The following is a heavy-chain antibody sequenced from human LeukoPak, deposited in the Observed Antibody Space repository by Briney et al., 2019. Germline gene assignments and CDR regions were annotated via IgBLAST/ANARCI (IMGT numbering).Heavy chain of an antibody. J-gene: IGHJ4*02. V-gene: IGHV4-59*08. Sequence: SETLSLTCTVSGGSISSYYWSWIRQPPGKGLEWIGYIYYSGSTNYNPSLKSRVTISVDTPKNQFSLKLSSVTAADTAVYYCARSPSMVRGVHDYWGQGTLVTVSS. CDR2: IYYSGST. CDR3: ARSPSMVRGVHDY. CDR1: GGSISSYY. D-gene: IGHD3-10*01.